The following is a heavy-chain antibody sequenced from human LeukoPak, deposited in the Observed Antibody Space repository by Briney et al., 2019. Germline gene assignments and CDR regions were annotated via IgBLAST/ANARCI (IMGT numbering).Heavy chain of an antibody. D-gene: IGHD4-17*01. J-gene: IGHJ4*02. CDR1: GITFSSYW. V-gene: IGHV3-7*01. CDR3: ARDSHGYGDSLRVDY. CDR2: IKQDGSEK. Sequence: GGSLRLSCAASGITFSSYWMSWVRQAPGKGLEWVANIKQDGSEKNYVDSVKGRFTISRDNAKNSLYLQMNSLRAEDTAVYYCARDSHGYGDSLRVDYWGQGTLVTVSS.